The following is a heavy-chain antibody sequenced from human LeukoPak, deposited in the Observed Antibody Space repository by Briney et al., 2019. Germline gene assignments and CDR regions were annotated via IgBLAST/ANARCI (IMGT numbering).Heavy chain of an antibody. J-gene: IGHJ4*02. CDR1: GYTFTRYF. CDR2: INPSGSST. Sequence: GASVKVSCKASGYTFTRYFIHWVRQAPGRGLEWMGTINPSGSSTGYAQKFQGRVTMTRDTSTSTVYMELSSLRSEDTAVYYCAREGGGGIDIEPSFDYWGQGTLVTVSS. V-gene: IGHV1-46*01. CDR3: AREGGGGIDIEPSFDY. D-gene: IGHD2-15*01.